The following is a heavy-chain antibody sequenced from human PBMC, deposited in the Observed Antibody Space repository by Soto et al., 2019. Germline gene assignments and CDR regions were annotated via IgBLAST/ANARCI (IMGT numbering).Heavy chain of an antibody. Sequence: ESGGGLVQPGGSLRLSCAVSGFSFSSAWMTWIRQAPGKGLERVAIMNEDGSERYYVDSVKGRFTISRDNAKNALFLQMNSLRVEDTAVYFCARDRAYSRFDYWGQGFLVTVSS. V-gene: IGHV3-7*03. CDR3: ARDRAYSRFDY. D-gene: IGHD4-4*01. J-gene: IGHJ4*02. CDR1: GFSFSSAW. CDR2: MNEDGSER.